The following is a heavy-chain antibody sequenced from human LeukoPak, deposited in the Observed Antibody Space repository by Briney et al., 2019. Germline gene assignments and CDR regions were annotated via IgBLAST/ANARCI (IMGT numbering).Heavy chain of an antibody. CDR1: GYTFTGYY. CDR3: AREIVGATHGNWFDP. V-gene: IGHV1-2*02. J-gene: IGHJ5*02. Sequence: ASVKVSCKASGYTFTGYYMHWVRQAPGQGLEWMGWNNPNSGGTNYAQKFQGRVTMTRDTSISTAYMELSRLRSDDTAVYYCAREIVGATHGNWFDPWGQGTLVTVSS. CDR2: NNPNSGGT. D-gene: IGHD1-26*01.